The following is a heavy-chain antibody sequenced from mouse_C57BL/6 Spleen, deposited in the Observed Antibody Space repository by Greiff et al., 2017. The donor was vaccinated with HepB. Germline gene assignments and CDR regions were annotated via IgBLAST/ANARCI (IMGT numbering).Heavy chain of an antibody. CDR3: TLDSSGYGYAMDL. CDR2: IDPENGDT. V-gene: IGHV14-4*01. D-gene: IGHD3-2*02. J-gene: IGHJ4*01. Sequence: VQLQQSGAELVRPGASVKLSCTASGFNIKDDYMHWVKQRPEQGLEWIGWIDPENGDTEYASKFQGKATITADTSSNTAYLQLSSLTSEDTAVYYCTLDSSGYGYAMDLGGKGTSVTVST. CDR1: GFNIKDDY.